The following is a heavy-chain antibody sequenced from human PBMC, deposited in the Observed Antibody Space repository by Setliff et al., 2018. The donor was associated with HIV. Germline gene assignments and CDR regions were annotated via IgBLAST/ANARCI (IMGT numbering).Heavy chain of an antibody. D-gene: IGHD3-22*01. CDR1: GFPFSSYY. J-gene: IGHJ6*02. Sequence: GGSLRLSCAASGFPFSSYYMGWVRQSAGKGLEWLANINQDGSEKKYVDSVKGRFILSRDNAKNSLYLQMNSLRAEDTAVYYCVKDQEIVVAYYYYGMDVWGQGTTVTVSS. CDR2: INQDGSEK. V-gene: IGHV3-7*03. CDR3: VKDQEIVVAYYYYGMDV.